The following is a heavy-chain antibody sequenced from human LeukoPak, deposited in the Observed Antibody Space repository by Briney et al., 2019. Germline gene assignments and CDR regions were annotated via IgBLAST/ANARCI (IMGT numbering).Heavy chain of an antibody. CDR2: IYYSGST. CDR1: GGSISSSSYY. J-gene: IGHJ4*02. CDR3: ARHSVRFRWGTDY. Sequence: PSETLSLTCTVSGGSISSSSYYWGWIRQPPGKGLEWIGSIYYSGSTYYNPSLKSRVTISVDTSKNQFSLKLSSVTAADTAVYYCARHSVRFRWGTDYWGQGTLVTVSS. D-gene: IGHD7-27*01. V-gene: IGHV4-39*01.